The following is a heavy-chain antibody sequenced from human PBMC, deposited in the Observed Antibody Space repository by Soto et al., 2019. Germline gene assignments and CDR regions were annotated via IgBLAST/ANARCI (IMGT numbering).Heavy chain of an antibody. CDR3: ATRDSSRFY. CDR2: SHQSGNT. J-gene: IGHJ4*02. CDR1: GVSISSHDW. D-gene: IGHD6-13*01. V-gene: IGHV4-4*02. Sequence: QVQLQESGPGLVKPSGTLSLTCAVSGVSISSHDWWTWVRQPPGKGLEWIGESHQSGNTNYNSSLESRVTISVDTSKNQSSLKLTSVTVADTAVYYCATRDSSRFYWGQGTRVTVSS.